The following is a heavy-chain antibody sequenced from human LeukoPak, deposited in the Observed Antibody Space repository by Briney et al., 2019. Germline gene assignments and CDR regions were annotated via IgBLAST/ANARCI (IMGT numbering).Heavy chain of an antibody. CDR1: GFTFDDYA. V-gene: IGHV3-9*01. Sequence: GGSLRLSCAASGFTFDDYAMHWVRQAPGKGLEWVSGISWNSGSIGYADSVKGRFTISRDNAKNTLYLQMNSLRAEDTAVYYCARGGYYDILTGYTDLDYWGQGTLVTVSS. CDR2: ISWNSGSI. CDR3: ARGGYYDILTGYTDLDY. D-gene: IGHD3-9*01. J-gene: IGHJ4*02.